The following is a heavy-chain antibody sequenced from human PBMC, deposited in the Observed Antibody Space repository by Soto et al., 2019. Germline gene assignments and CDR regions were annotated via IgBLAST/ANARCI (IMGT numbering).Heavy chain of an antibody. J-gene: IGHJ4*02. D-gene: IGHD3-9*01. Sequence: QVQLVESGGGVVQPGRSLRLSCAASGFTFSSYAMHWVRQAPGKGLEWVAVIAYDGSNKYYADSVKGRFTISKDNSQNTLYLQMNSLRAEDTAVYYCARDRARVGDILTGYYSHTGYFDYWGQGTLVTVSS. CDR3: ARDRARVGDILTGYYSHTGYFDY. V-gene: IGHV3-30-3*01. CDR1: GFTFSSYA. CDR2: IAYDGSNK.